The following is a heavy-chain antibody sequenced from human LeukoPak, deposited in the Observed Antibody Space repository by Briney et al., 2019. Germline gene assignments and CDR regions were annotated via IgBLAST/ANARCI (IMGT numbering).Heavy chain of an antibody. Sequence: ASVKVSCKASGYTFTSHYIHWVRHAPGQGLEWMGIINPSGGSTSYPQKFQGRVTMTRDTSTSTVYMELSSLSSQVTAVYFCARDGVAGTFYFDYWGQGALVTVSS. CDR2: INPSGGST. V-gene: IGHV1-46*01. J-gene: IGHJ4*02. D-gene: IGHD6-19*01. CDR1: GYTFTSHY. CDR3: ARDGVAGTFYFDY.